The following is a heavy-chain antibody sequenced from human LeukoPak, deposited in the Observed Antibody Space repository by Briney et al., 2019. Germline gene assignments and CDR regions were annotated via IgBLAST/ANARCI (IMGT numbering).Heavy chain of an antibody. CDR2: ISWNSGSI. D-gene: IGHD1-14*01. V-gene: IGHV3-9*01. J-gene: IGHJ3*02. CDR3: AKARYPLAFDI. CDR1: GFTFDDYA. Sequence: PGGSLRLSCAASGFTFDDYAMHWVRQAPGKGLEWVSGISWNSGSIGYADSVKGRFTISRDNAKNSLYLQMNSLRAEDTALYYCAKARYPLAFDIWGQGTMATVSS.